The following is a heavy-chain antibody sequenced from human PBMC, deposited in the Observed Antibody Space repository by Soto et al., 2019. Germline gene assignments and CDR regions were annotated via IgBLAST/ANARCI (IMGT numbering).Heavy chain of an antibody. J-gene: IGHJ4*02. V-gene: IGHV3-73*01. Sequence: GGSLRLSCAASGFTFSCSAMHWVRQASGKGLEWVGRIRSKANSYATAYAASVKGRFTISRDDSKNTAYLQMNSLKTEDTAVYYCTSPTYSSSSLDYWGQGTLVTVSS. CDR2: IRSKANSYAT. CDR3: TSPTYSSSSLDY. D-gene: IGHD6-6*01. CDR1: GFTFSCSA.